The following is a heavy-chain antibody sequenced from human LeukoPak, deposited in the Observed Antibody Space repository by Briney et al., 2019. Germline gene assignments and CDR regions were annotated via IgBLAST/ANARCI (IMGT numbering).Heavy chain of an antibody. Sequence: GGSLRLSCAASGFTFSSYGMHWVRQAPGKGLEWVAFIRYDGSNKYYADSVKGRFTISRDNTKNTLYLQMNSLRAEDTAVYYCAKPRIAAAGFDYWGQGTLVTVSS. CDR3: AKPRIAAAGFDY. J-gene: IGHJ4*02. D-gene: IGHD6-13*01. CDR1: GFTFSSYG. V-gene: IGHV3-30*02. CDR2: IRYDGSNK.